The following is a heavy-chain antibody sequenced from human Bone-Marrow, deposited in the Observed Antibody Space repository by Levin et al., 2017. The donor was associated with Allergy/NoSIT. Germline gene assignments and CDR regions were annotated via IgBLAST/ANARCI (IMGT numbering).Heavy chain of an antibody. J-gene: IGHJ6*02. D-gene: IGHD5-12*01. Sequence: GESLKISCVVSGFTFKSYWMAWVRQPPGKGLEWLANIKADGSETYYVDSVMGRFIIFRDNAKNSLYLHMNSLRVEDTAVYYCVRDYDDYLWGQGTTVTVSS. V-gene: IGHV3-7*01. CDR1: GFTFKSYW. CDR2: IKADGSET. CDR3: VRDYDDYL.